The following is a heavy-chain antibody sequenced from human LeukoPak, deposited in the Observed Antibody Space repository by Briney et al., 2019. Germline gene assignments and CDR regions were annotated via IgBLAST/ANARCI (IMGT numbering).Heavy chain of an antibody. J-gene: IGHJ6*02. CDR1: GGPISSYY. CDR3: ARSLGYCSGGSCYSGKYGMGV. Sequence: SETLSLTCTVSGGPISSYYWSWIRQPPGKGLEWIGYIYYSGSTNYNPSLKSRVTISVDTSKNQFSLKLSSVTAADTAVYYCARSLGYCSGGSCYSGKYGMGVWGQGTTVTVSS. CDR2: IYYSGST. V-gene: IGHV4-59*01. D-gene: IGHD2-15*01.